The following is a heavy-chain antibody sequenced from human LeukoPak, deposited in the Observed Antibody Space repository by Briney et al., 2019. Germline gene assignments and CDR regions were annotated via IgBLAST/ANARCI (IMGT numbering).Heavy chain of an antibody. J-gene: IGHJ4*02. D-gene: IGHD3-22*01. CDR2: IYRSGST. CDR1: GGSISAYY. Sequence: PSETLSLTYTVSGGSISAYYWSWIRQPAGKGLEWIGRIYRSGSTNYNPSLRSRVTMSVDTSKNQFSLRLKSVTAADTAVYYCARDRSYDSSGYYNFDYWGQGTLVTVSS. V-gene: IGHV4-4*07. CDR3: ARDRSYDSSGYYNFDY.